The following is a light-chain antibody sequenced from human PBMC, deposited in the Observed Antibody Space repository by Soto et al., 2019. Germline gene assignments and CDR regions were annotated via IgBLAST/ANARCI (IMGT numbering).Light chain of an antibody. V-gene: IGKV1-6*01. Sequence: AIQMTQSPSSLSASVGDRVTITCRASQGIGDDLGWYQQKPGKAPKLLIYAASSLQSGVPSRFSGSGSGTDFTLTISRLQPEDFATYYCLQDYNYPRTFGQGTKVDIK. CDR2: AAS. CDR3: LQDYNYPRT. J-gene: IGKJ1*01. CDR1: QGIGDD.